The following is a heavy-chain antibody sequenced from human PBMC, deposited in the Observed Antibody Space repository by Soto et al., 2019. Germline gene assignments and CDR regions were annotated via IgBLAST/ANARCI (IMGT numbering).Heavy chain of an antibody. CDR2: ISAYNGNT. CDR1: GYTFTNYA. CDR3: ARDLAAAGPLDC. V-gene: IGHV1-18*01. J-gene: IGHJ4*02. D-gene: IGHD6-13*01. Sequence: QVQLVQSGAEVKKPGASVKVSCKASGYTFTNYAFSWVRQAPGQGLEWMGWISAYNGNTNYPQKLQGRATMTTDTSTSTAYMELRSLRSDDTAVYYCARDLAAAGPLDCWGQGTLVTVSS.